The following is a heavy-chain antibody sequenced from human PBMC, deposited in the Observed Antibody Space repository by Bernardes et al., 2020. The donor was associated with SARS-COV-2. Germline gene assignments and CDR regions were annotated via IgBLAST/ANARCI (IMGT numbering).Heavy chain of an antibody. Sequence: SEPLSLTCSVSGGYIDSNHWAWIRKSPGKGLEWIGNVFDSGRPTYNASFQSRVSMSVDASKNQLSLRLSSVTTADTAVYYCARAVTCGEDCSVFYYYGMDVWGQGTTVTVSS. CDR1: GGYIDSNH. CDR3: ARAVTCGEDCSVFYYYGMDV. CDR2: VFDSGRP. D-gene: IGHD4-17*01. V-gene: IGHV4-59*01. J-gene: IGHJ6*02.